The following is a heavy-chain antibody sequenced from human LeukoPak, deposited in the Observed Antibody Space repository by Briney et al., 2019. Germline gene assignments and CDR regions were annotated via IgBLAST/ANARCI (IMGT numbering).Heavy chain of an antibody. CDR3: ARGLTTVTTFNWFDP. CDR2: INHSGST. J-gene: IGHJ5*02. V-gene: IGHV4-34*01. CDR1: GGSFSGYY. Sequence: PSETLSLTCAVYGGSFSGYYWSWIRQPPGKGLEWIGEINHSGSTNYNPSLKSRVTMSVDTSKNQFSLKLSSVTAADTAVYSCARGLTTVTTFNWFDPWGQGTLVTVSS. D-gene: IGHD4-17*01.